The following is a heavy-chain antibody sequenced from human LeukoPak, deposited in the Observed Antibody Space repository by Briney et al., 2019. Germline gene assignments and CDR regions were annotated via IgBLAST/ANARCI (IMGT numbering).Heavy chain of an antibody. J-gene: IGHJ5*02. D-gene: IGHD3-16*01. V-gene: IGHV1-8*02. CDR3: ARSTGEWFDP. CDR1: GYTFTSYD. CDR2: MNPNSGNT. Sequence: ASSKISCKTSGYTFTSYDINWVRQATGQGLEWMGWMNPNSGNTGYAQKFQGRVIMTRNTSISTAYMGVSSLRSEDTAVYYCARSTGEWFDPWGQGTLVTVSS.